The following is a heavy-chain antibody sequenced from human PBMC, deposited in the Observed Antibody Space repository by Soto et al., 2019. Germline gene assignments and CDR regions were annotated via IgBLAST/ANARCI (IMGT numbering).Heavy chain of an antibody. Sequence: GGSLRLSCAVSGFTFSSYWMHWVRQTPGKGLVWVSRINSDGGATTYADSVKGRFTVSRDNFMNTLYLEMNSLRVDDTAVYYCAKTHDTGGYTFDSWGQGTLVTVSS. CDR3: AKTHDTGGYTFDS. CDR2: INSDGGAT. J-gene: IGHJ4*02. CDR1: GFTFSSYW. V-gene: IGHV3-74*01. D-gene: IGHD3-22*01.